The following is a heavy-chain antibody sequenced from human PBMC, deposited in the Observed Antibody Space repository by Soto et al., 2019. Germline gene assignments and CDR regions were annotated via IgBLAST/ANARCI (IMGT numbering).Heavy chain of an antibody. CDR2: IYYSGST. J-gene: IGHJ6*03. CDR1: GGSISSYY. D-gene: IGHD3-9*01. Sequence: SETLSLTCTVSGGSISSYYWSWIRQPPGKGLEWTGYIYYSGSTNYNPSLKSRVTISVDTSKNQFSLKLSSVTAADTAVYYCARQNYDILTGYYSPYYYYYMDVWGKGTTVTVSS. CDR3: ARQNYDILTGYYSPYYYYYMDV. V-gene: IGHV4-59*08.